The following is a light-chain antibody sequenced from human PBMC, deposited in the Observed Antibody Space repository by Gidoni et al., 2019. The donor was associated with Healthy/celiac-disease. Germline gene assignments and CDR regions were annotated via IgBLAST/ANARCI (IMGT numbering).Light chain of an antibody. J-gene: IGLJ3*02. CDR2: KDS. V-gene: IGLV3-25*03. CDR1: ALPKQY. CDR3: QSADSSGTYNWV. Sequence: SYELTQPPSVSVSPGQTARITCSGDALPKQYAYWYQQKPGQAPVLVIYKDSERPSGIPERISGSSSGTTVTLTISGVQAEDEADYYCQSADSSGTYNWVFGGGTKLTVL.